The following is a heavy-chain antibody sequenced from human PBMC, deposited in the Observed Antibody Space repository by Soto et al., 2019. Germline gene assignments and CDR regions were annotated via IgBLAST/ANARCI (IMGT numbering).Heavy chain of an antibody. D-gene: IGHD6-6*01. CDR2: IYYSGST. J-gene: IGHJ5*02. CDR3: ARERPDGARLDP. Sequence: QVQLQESGPGLVKPSQTLSLTCTVSGGSISSGDYYWSWIRQPPGKGLEWIGYIYYSGSTYYNPSLKRRVTISVDTSKNQFSLKLSSVTAAATAVYYCARERPDGARLDPWGQGTLVTASS. V-gene: IGHV4-30-4*01. CDR1: GGSISSGDYY.